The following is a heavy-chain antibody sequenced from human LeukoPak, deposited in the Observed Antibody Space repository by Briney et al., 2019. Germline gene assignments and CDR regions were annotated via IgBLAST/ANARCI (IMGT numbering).Heavy chain of an antibody. J-gene: IGHJ3*02. CDR2: ISSSSSYI. Sequence: GGSLRLSCAASGFTFSSYTINWVRQAPGKGLEWVSSISSSSSYIYYADSVKGRFTISRDNAKNSLYLQMNSLRAEDTAVYYCARGRYYYGSGSYPDAFDIWGQGTMVTVSS. D-gene: IGHD3-10*01. V-gene: IGHV3-21*01. CDR3: ARGRYYYGSGSYPDAFDI. CDR1: GFTFSSYT.